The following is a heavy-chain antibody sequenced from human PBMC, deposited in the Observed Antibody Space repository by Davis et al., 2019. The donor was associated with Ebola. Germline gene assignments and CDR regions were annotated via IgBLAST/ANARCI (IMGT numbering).Heavy chain of an antibody. CDR3: ANGLMVRGVIPAGY. J-gene: IGHJ4*02. V-gene: IGHV3-23*01. Sequence: GESLKISCAASGFTFSSYAMSWVRQAPGKGLEWVSAISGSGGSTYYADSVKGRFTISRDNSKNTLYLQMNSLRAEDTAVYYCANGLMVRGVIPAGYWGQGTLVTVSS. D-gene: IGHD3-10*01. CDR1: GFTFSSYA. CDR2: ISGSGGST.